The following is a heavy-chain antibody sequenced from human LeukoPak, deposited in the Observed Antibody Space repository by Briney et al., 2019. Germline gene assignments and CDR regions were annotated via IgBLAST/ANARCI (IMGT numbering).Heavy chain of an antibody. V-gene: IGHV4-59*12. D-gene: IGHD2-21*01. CDR1: GDSINDYY. J-gene: IGHJ4*02. CDR2: IYYSVST. Sequence: SETLSLTCTVSGDSINDYYWSWFRQPPGKGLEWIGHIYYSVSTNYNPSLKSRVTISVDRSKNQFSLKLTSVTAADTAVYYCARWEANCGGECRDVEYWGQGTLVTVSS. CDR3: ARWEANCGGECRDVEY.